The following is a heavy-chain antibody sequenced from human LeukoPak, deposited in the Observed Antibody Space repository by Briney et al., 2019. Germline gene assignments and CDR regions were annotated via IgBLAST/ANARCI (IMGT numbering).Heavy chain of an antibody. V-gene: IGHV4-59*01. CDR2: IYYSGST. CDR1: GGSISSYY. Sequence: EPSETLSLTCTVSGGSISSYYWSWIRQPPGKGLEWIGYIYYSGSTNYNPSLKSRVTISVDTSKNQFSLKLSSVTAADTAVYYCAGSGSLMVYANPIDPWGQGTLVTVSS. D-gene: IGHD2-8*01. J-gene: IGHJ5*02. CDR3: AGSGSLMVYANPIDP.